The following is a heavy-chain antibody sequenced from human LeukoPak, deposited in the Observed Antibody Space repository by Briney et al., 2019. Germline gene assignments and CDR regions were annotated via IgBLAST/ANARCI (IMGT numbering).Heavy chain of an antibody. Sequence: GSLRLSCAASGFTFSSYAMSWVRQAPGKGLEWVSAISGSGGSTCYADSVKGRFTISRDNSKNTLYLQMNSLRAEDTAVYYCAKGPTVVPAAIRGAFDIWGQGTMVTVSS. D-gene: IGHD2-2*02. V-gene: IGHV3-23*01. J-gene: IGHJ3*02. CDR2: ISGSGGST. CDR3: AKGPTVVPAAIRGAFDI. CDR1: GFTFSSYA.